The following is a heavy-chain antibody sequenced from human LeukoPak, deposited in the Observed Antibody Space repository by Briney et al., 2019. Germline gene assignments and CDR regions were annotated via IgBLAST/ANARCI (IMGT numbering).Heavy chain of an antibody. J-gene: IGHJ4*02. D-gene: IGHD6-19*01. V-gene: IGHV1-2*06. CDR1: GYTLTGYY. CDR3: ARVRLNSSGWYKGGIDY. CDR2: INPNSGGT. Sequence: ASVKVSCKASGYTLTGYYMHWVRQAPGQGLEWMGRINPNSGGTNYAQKFQGRVTMTRDTSISTAYMELSRLRSDDTAVYYCARVRLNSSGWYKGGIDYWGQGTLVTVSS.